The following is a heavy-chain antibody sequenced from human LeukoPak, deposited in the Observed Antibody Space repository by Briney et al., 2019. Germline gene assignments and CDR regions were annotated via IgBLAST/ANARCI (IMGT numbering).Heavy chain of an antibody. CDR1: GFTFSTFG. CDR3: SIFEISLIVVLNN. J-gene: IGHJ4*02. V-gene: IGHV3-30*02. D-gene: IGHD3-22*01. Sequence: GGSLRLSCAASGFTFSTFGMHWVRQAPGKGLEWVAFIQYDEGNTYYADSVTGRFTISRDNSKDMLYLQMNSLRAEDTAIYYCSIFEISLIVVLNNWGQGTLVTVSS. CDR2: IQYDEGNT.